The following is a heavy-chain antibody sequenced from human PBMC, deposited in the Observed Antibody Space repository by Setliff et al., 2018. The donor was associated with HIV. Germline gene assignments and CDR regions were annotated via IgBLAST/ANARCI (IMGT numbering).Heavy chain of an antibody. CDR3: ARNPEMAALNYFYYYMDV. CDR2: IIPMSGVP. Sequence: SVKVSCKASGGNFRSYGISWVRQAPGQGLEWMGGIIPMSGVPKYAQKFQGRVTITADRSTSTAYMELSSLRSEDTAVYYCARNPEMAALNYFYYYMDVWGKGTTVTVSS. D-gene: IGHD6-19*01. V-gene: IGHV1-69*10. J-gene: IGHJ6*03. CDR1: GGNFRSYG.